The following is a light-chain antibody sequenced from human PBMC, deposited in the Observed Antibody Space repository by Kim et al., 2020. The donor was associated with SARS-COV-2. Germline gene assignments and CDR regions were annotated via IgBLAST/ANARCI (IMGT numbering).Light chain of an antibody. CDR2: GSS. CDR3: QQYSNWPPLS. J-gene: IGKJ4*01. Sequence: PGERATLSCRASKSVGSKLAWYQHKPGQAPRLLIFGSSTRATGIPARFSGSGSGTEFTLTISSLQSEDFAVYFCQQYSNWPPLSFGEGTKVEIK. V-gene: IGKV3-15*01. CDR1: KSVGSK.